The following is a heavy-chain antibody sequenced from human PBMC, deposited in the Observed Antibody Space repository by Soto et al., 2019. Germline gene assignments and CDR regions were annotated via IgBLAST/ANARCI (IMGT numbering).Heavy chain of an antibody. CDR2: ISGGGINT. CDR3: AKDSNKYSSSLRGRYFDY. CDR1: GFPFSSYV. J-gene: IGHJ4*02. D-gene: IGHD6-6*01. Sequence: EVQLLESGGGLVQRGGSLRLSCAASGFPFSSYVMAWVRQAPGKGLEWVSGISGGGINTFYADSVKGRFTISRDNSKNTLLLQMNSLGAEDTAVYYCAKDSNKYSSSLRGRYFDYWGQGIGVTVSS. V-gene: IGHV3-23*01.